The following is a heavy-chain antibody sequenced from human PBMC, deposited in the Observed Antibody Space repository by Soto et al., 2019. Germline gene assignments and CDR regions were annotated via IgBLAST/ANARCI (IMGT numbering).Heavy chain of an antibody. J-gene: IGHJ4*02. Sequence: GGSLRLSCAASGFTFSTYAMHWVRQAPGKGLERVAVISHDGTNKYYADSVKGRFTISRDNSRNTVFLQMDSLRAEDTAVYRCARQGYRYGHGSLWLDYWGQGTLVTVSS. D-gene: IGHD5-18*01. CDR2: ISHDGTNK. V-gene: IGHV3-30-3*01. CDR1: GFTFSTYA. CDR3: ARQGYRYGHGSLWLDY.